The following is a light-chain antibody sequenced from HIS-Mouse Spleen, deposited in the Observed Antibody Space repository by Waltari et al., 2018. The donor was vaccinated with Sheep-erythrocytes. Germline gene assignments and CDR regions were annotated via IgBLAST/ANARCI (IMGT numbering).Light chain of an antibody. CDR2: EDN. CDR3: QSYDSSNHGV. J-gene: IGLJ3*02. CDR1: SGSIASNY. Sequence: NFMLTQPHSVSESPGKTVTISCTRSSGSIASNYVQWYQQRPGSAPTTVIYEDNQRPSGVPDRFFGSIDSSSNSASLTISGLKTEDEADYYCQSYDSSNHGVFGGGTKLTVL. V-gene: IGLV6-57*04.